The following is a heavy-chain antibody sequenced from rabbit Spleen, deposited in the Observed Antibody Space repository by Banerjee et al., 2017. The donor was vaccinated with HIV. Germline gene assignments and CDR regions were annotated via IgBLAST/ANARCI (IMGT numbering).Heavy chain of an antibody. CDR1: GFSFNSGYD. J-gene: IGHJ6*01. CDR3: ARDTSTSFSTYGMDL. Sequence: QSLEESRGGLVKPGASLTLTCKASGFSFNSGYDMCWVRQAPGKGLEWIACIYAGSSGNTYSATWAKGRFTISKTSPTTVTLQMTSLTAADTATYFCARDTSTSFSTYGMDLWGQGTLVTVS. CDR2: IYAGSSGNT. D-gene: IGHD1-1*01. V-gene: IGHV1S40*01.